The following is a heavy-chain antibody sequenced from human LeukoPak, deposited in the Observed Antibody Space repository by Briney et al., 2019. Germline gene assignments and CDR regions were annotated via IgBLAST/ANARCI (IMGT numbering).Heavy chain of an antibody. Sequence: GGSLRLSCAASGFTFSSYSMNWVRQAPGKGLEWVSYISSSSSTIYYADSVKGRFTISRDNAKNSLYLQMNSLRAEDTAVYYCARYSVGGSKYYYYGMDVWGQGTTVTVSS. J-gene: IGHJ6*02. CDR2: ISSSSSTI. D-gene: IGHD2-15*01. CDR3: ARYSVGGSKYYYYGMDV. V-gene: IGHV3-48*04. CDR1: GFTFSSYS.